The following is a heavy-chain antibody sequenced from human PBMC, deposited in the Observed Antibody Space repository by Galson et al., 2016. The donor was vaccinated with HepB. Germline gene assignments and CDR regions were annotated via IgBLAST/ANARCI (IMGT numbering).Heavy chain of an antibody. J-gene: IGHJ4*02. CDR1: GFTFGRYA. CDR2: ISGDGGST. Sequence: SLRLSCAASGFTFGRYAMSWVRQAPGKGLEWVSAISGDGGSTYYAGPVQGRFTSSRDRSTNTMYLQMNSLRTDDTAVYYCARFTQEWLDRAYYFDYWGQGTLVTVSS. CDR3: ARFTQEWLDRAYYFDY. D-gene: IGHD6-19*01. V-gene: IGHV3-23*01.